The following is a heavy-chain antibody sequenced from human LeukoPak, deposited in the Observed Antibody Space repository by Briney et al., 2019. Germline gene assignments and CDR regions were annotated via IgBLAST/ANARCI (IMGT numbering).Heavy chain of an antibody. CDR3: ARRWGLTESFDY. Sequence: SETLSLTCAVSGGSISSGGYSWSWIRQPPGKGLEWIGYIYHSGSTYYNPSLKSRVTISVDRSKNQFSLKLSSVTAADTAVYYCARRWGLTESFDYWGQGTLVTVSS. V-gene: IGHV4-30-2*01. CDR1: GGSISSGGYS. J-gene: IGHJ4*02. CDR2: IYHSGST. D-gene: IGHD1-26*01.